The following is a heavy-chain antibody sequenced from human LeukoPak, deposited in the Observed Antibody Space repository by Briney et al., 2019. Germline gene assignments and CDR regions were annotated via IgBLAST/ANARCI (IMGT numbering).Heavy chain of an antibody. CDR1: GFTFSSYS. V-gene: IGHV3-66*04. CDR3: ARPMVRGVIDYYYGMDV. D-gene: IGHD3-10*01. Sequence: GGSLRLSCAASGFTFSSYSMNWVRQAPGKGLEWVSVIYSGGSTYYADSVKGRFTISRDNSKNTLYLQMNSLRAEDTAVYYCARPMVRGVIDYYYGMDVWGQGTTVTVSS. J-gene: IGHJ6*02. CDR2: IYSGGST.